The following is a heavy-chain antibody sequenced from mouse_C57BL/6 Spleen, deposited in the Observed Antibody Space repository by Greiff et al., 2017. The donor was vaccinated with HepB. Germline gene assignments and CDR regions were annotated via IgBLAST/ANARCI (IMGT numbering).Heavy chain of an antibody. V-gene: IGHV1-82*01. CDR3: ARWTVATGYDY. Sequence: VQLQQSGPELVKPGASVKISCKASGYAFSSSWMNWVKQRPGQGLEWIGRIYPGDGDTNYHGKFKGQATLTADKSSSTAYMQLSSLTSAGSAVYFCARWTVATGYDYWGQGTTLTDSS. D-gene: IGHD1-1*01. CDR1: GYAFSSSW. J-gene: IGHJ2*01. CDR2: IYPGDGDT.